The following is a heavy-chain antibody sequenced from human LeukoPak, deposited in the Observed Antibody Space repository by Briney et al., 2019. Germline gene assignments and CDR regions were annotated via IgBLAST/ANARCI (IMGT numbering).Heavy chain of an antibody. Sequence: ASVKVSCKASGYTFTSYDINWVRQATGQGLEWMGWMNPNSGNTGYAQKFQGRVTITRNTSISTAYMELSSLRSEHSAVYYCARAPTKQWLVLGYYFDYWGQGILVTVSS. CDR2: MNPNSGNT. CDR1: GYTFTSYD. V-gene: IGHV1-8*03. D-gene: IGHD6-19*01. CDR3: ARAPTKQWLVLGYYFDY. J-gene: IGHJ4*02.